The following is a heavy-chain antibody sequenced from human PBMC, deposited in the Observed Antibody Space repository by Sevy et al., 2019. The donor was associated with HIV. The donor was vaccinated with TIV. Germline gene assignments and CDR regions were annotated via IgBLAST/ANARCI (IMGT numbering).Heavy chain of an antibody. V-gene: IGHV3-7*03. CDR1: GFSLTTSD. Sequence: GGSLRLSCAASGFSLTTSDMHWVRQAPGKGLEWVANIRQDGSEMYYVGSVKGRFTISRDNAKNALYLQMDGLRAEDTAVYYCARRYFDLWGQGTLVTVSS. CDR2: IRQDGSEM. CDR3: ARRYFDL. J-gene: IGHJ4*02.